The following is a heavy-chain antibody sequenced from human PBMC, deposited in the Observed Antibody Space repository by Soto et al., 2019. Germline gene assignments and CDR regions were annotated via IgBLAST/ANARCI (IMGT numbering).Heavy chain of an antibody. V-gene: IGHV1-69*13. CDR2: IIPIFGTA. CDR3: ARSVVVPAAQRGGFDY. J-gene: IGHJ4*02. CDR1: GGTFSSYA. D-gene: IGHD2-2*01. Sequence: GASVKVSCKASGGTFSSYAISWVRQAPGQGLEWMGGIIPIFGTANYAQKFQGRVTITADESTSTAYMELSSLRSEDTAVYYCARSVVVPAAQRGGFDYWGQGTLVTVSS.